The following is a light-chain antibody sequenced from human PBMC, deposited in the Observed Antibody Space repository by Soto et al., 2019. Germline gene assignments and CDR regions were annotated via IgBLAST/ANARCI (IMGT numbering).Light chain of an antibody. J-gene: IGKJ5*01. Sequence: DIQMTQSPSTLSASVGDRVTITCRASQSISSWLAWYQQKPGKAPKLLIYDASSLESGVPSRFSGGGSGTEFTLTSSSLQPDDFATYCCQQYNSYLTFGQGTRLEIK. CDR1: QSISSW. CDR2: DAS. V-gene: IGKV1-5*01. CDR3: QQYNSYLT.